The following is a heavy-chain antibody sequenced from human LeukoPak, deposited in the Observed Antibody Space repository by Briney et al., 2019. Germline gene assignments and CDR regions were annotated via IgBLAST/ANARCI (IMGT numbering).Heavy chain of an antibody. CDR2: LSGSGGST. J-gene: IGHJ6*02. Sequence: GGSLRLSCAASGFTFSSYAMSWVRQAPGKGLEWVSSLSGSGGSTYYADSVQGRFTISRDTSKTTLYLQMNSPRAEDTAVYYCAKHMGDSEYYGLDVWGQGTTVSVSS. D-gene: IGHD3-16*01. V-gene: IGHV3-23*01. CDR3: AKHMGDSEYYGLDV. CDR1: GFTFSSYA.